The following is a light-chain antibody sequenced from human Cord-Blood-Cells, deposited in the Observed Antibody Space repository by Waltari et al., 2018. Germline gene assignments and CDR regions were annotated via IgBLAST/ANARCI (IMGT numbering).Light chain of an antibody. Sequence: QSALTQPASVSGSPGQSITLSCTGTSRDVGSYNLVSWYQQHPGKAPKLMIYEGSKRPSGVSNRFSGSKSGNTASLTISGLQAEDEADYYCCSYAGSSTSVFGGGTKLTVL. V-gene: IGLV2-23*01. J-gene: IGLJ3*02. CDR1: SRDVGSYNL. CDR3: CSYAGSSTSV. CDR2: EGS.